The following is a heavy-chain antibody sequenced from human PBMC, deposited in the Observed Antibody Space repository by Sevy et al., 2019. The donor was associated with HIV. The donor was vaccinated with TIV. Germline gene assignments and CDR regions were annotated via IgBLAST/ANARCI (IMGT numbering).Heavy chain of an antibody. J-gene: IGHJ6*02. CDR2: MNPNSGNT. V-gene: IGHV1-8*01. CDR3: AGVDVGGWLPKSLAPGNGMDV. D-gene: IGHD3-9*01. CDR1: GYTFTSYD. Sequence: ASVKVSCKASGYTFTSYDINWVRQATGQGLEWMGWMNPNSGNTGYAQKFQGRVTMTRNTSISTAYMELSSLGSEDTAVYYCAGVDVGGWLPKSLAPGNGMDVWGQGTTVTVSS.